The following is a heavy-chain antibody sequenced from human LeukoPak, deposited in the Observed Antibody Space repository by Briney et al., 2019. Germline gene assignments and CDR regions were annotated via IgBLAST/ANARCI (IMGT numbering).Heavy chain of an antibody. Sequence: SEALSLTCAVYGGSFSGYYWSWIRQPPGKGLEWIGEINHSGSTNYNPSLKSRVTISVDTSKNQFSLKLSSVTAADTAVYYCARRLLGYCSSTSCPTPYYFDYWGQGTLVTVSS. CDR3: ARRLLGYCSSTSCPTPYYFDY. V-gene: IGHV4-34*01. J-gene: IGHJ4*02. CDR2: INHSGST. CDR1: GGSFSGYY. D-gene: IGHD2-2*01.